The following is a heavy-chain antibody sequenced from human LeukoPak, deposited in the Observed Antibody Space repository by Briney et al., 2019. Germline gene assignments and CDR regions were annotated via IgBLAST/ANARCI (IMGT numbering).Heavy chain of an antibody. J-gene: IGHJ4*02. CDR3: AHSLMVRGVIIRLDY. Sequence: SGPTLVNPTQTLTLTCTFSGFSLSTRGVGVGWIRQPPGKALEWLSLIYWDDDKRYSPSLKSRLTITKDTSKNQVVLTMTNMDPVDIATYYCAHSLMVRGVIIRLDYWGQGTLVTVSS. CDR2: IYWDDDK. D-gene: IGHD3-10*01. V-gene: IGHV2-5*02. CDR1: GFSLSTRGVG.